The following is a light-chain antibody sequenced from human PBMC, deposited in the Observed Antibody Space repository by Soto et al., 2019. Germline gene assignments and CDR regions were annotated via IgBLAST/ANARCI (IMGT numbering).Light chain of an antibody. CDR2: SDY. J-gene: IGLJ3*02. V-gene: IGLV1-44*01. CDR1: SSNIGSNP. Sequence: QSVLTQPPSASGTPGQRVTISCSGSSSNIGSNPVNWYQQLPGAAPKLLIYSDYQRPSGVPARFSGSKSGTSASLAISGLRSEDEGDYYCAAWDDSLDGLVFGGGTKVTVL. CDR3: AAWDDSLDGLV.